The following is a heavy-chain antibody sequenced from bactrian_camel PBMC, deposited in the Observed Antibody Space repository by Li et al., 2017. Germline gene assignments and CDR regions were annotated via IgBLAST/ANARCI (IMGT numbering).Heavy chain of an antibody. Sequence: HVQLVESGGGSVQAGGSLRLSCKASGDISNYCMGWFRQAPGKEREEREGVARMSRTGVTTLYVDSVKGRFTISRDSATNTLWLEMNAVRIADAGVYYCAASYSVDKVQHLQEVGYGWWGQGTQVTVS. D-gene: IGHD1*01. CDR1: GDISNYC. J-gene: IGHJ4*01. CDR3: AASYSVDKVQHLQEVGYGW. V-gene: IGHV3S68*01. CDR2: MSRTGVTT.